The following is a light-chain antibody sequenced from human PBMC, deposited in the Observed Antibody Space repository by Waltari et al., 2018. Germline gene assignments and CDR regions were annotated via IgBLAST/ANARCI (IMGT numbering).Light chain of an antibody. V-gene: IGKV2-30*02. Sequence: DVVMTQSELSLPVTVGQPASISCRSSQSLVHSDGKTYLNWFKQRPGQSPRRLIYKVANRDSGVPDRFIGSGSGTDLALKISRVEAEDVGVYYCMQATHWPLTFGQGTKVEIK. CDR2: KVA. CDR3: MQATHWPLT. J-gene: IGKJ1*01. CDR1: QSLVHSDGKTY.